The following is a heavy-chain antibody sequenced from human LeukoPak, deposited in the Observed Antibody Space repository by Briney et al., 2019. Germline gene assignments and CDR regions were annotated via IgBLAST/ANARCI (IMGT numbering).Heavy chain of an antibody. V-gene: IGHV1-46*01. CDR3: ARACPRGDTAMVLAY. D-gene: IGHD5-18*01. J-gene: IGHJ4*02. Sequence: ASVKVSCQASGYTFTSYYMHWVRQAPGQGLEWMGVINPSGGSTSYAQKFQGRVTMTRDTSTSTVYMELSSLRSEDTAVYYCARACPRGDTAMVLAYWGQGTLVTVSS. CDR1: GYTFTSYY. CDR2: INPSGGST.